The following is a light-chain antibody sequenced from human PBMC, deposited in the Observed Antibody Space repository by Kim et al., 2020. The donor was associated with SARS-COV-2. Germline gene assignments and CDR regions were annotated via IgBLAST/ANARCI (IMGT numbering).Light chain of an antibody. CDR1: QGISSY. V-gene: IGKV1-9*01. CDR3: QQLNSYPPYT. CDR2: AAS. Sequence: ASVGDSVAITCRASQGISSYLAWYQQKPGKAPKLLIYAASTLQSGVPSRFSGSGSGTEFTLTISSLQPEDFATYYCQQLNSYPPYTFGQGTKLEI. J-gene: IGKJ2*01.